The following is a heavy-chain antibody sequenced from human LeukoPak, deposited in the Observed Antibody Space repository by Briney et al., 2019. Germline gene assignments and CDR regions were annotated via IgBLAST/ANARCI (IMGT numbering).Heavy chain of an antibody. V-gene: IGHV1-18*01. Sequence: ASVKVSCKASGYTFRQYSISWVRQAPGKGFEWMGWVRPSHTTRVYAQDFQGRVTMTADTNTNTVSMELRSLKFDDTAVYFCARDYILPLETDNGDGFAIWGQGTVVTVSS. D-gene: IGHD3-3*02. J-gene: IGHJ3*02. CDR3: ARDYILPLETDNGDGFAI. CDR1: GYTFRQYS. CDR2: VRPSHTTR.